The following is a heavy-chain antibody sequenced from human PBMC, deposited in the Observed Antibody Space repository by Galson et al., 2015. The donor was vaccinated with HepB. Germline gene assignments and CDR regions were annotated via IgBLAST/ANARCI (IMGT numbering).Heavy chain of an antibody. D-gene: IGHD6-19*01. CDR3: ATSGYKQWLVLPFDY. V-gene: IGHV1-24*01. Sequence: SVKVSCKVSGYTLTELSMHWVRQAPGKGLEWMGGFDPEDGETIYAQKFQGRVTMTEDTSTDTAYMELSSLRSEDTAVYYCATSGYKQWLVLPFDYWGQGTLVTVSS. CDR2: FDPEDGET. CDR1: GYTLTELS. J-gene: IGHJ4*02.